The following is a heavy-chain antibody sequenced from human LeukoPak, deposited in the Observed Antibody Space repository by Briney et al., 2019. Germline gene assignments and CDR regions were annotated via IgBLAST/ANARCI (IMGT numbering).Heavy chain of an antibody. J-gene: IGHJ5*01. D-gene: IGHD3-3*01. CDR3: ARVMVWSGYRIKSFDS. V-gene: IGHV4-34*01. Sequence: PSETLSLTCAVYGGSFSGYYWSWIRQPPGKGLEWIGEINHSGSTNYNPSLKSRVTISVDTSKNQFTLKLSSVTAADTAVYYCARVMVWSGYRIKSFDSWGQGTLVTVSS. CDR1: GGSFSGYY. CDR2: INHSGST.